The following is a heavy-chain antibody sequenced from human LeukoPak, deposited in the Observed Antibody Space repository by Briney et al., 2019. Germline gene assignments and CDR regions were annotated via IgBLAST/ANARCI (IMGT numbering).Heavy chain of an antibody. CDR2: INHSGST. CDR3: ARDGLWIQNAFDI. Sequence: PSKTLSLTCTVYGGSFSGYYWSWIRQPPGKGLEWIGEINHSGSTNYNPSLKSRVTISVDTSKDQFSLKLSSVTAADTAVYYCARDGLWIQNAFDIWGQGTMVTVSS. D-gene: IGHD5-18*01. J-gene: IGHJ3*02. CDR1: GGSFSGYY. V-gene: IGHV4-34*01.